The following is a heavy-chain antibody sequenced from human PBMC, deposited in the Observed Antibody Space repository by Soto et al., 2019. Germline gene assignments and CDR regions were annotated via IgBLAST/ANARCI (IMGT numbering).Heavy chain of an antibody. CDR2: INPNSGAT. V-gene: IGHV1-2*02. Sequence: QVQLVQSRAEVKKPGASVNVSCKASGYTFTDYYIYWLRQAPGHGLEWMGWINPNSGATNYAHNLQCRVTMTRETSIRAAYLALSRLSSDDTAVYYCAKDQGGYLVYVMDVRGQGTTVSVSS. J-gene: IGHJ6*02. D-gene: IGHD1-26*01. CDR3: AKDQGGYLVYVMDV. CDR1: GYTFTDYY.